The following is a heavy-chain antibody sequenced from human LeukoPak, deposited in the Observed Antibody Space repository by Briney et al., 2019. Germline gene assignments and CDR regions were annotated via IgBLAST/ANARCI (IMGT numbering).Heavy chain of an antibody. J-gene: IGHJ6*03. V-gene: IGHV1-8*01. CDR1: RETPTNYV. D-gene: IGHD2-2*01. Sequence: ASVKVSCKPSRETPTNYVINTVRQSTSQRLEWMGWMNPNTGNTGYAPKFHGRVTMNRNTPISTAYMELSSLRSEDTAVYYCARGHRECSSTSCRYYYMDVWGTGTTVTVSS. CDR3: ARGHRECSSTSCRYYYMDV. CDR2: MNPNTGNT.